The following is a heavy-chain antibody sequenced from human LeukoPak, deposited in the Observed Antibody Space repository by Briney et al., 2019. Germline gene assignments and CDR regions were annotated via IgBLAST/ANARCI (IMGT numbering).Heavy chain of an antibody. CDR1: GYTFTSYG. CDR3: ARVRAQYSSSWYPCWFDP. D-gene: IGHD6-13*01. J-gene: IGHJ5*02. V-gene: IGHV1-18*01. CDR2: ISAYNGNT. Sequence: ASVKVSCKASGYTFTSYGISWVRQAPGQGLEWMGWISAYNGNTNYAQKLQGRVTMTTDTSTSTAYMELRSLRSDDTAVYYCARVRAQYSSSWYPCWFDPWGQGTLVTVSS.